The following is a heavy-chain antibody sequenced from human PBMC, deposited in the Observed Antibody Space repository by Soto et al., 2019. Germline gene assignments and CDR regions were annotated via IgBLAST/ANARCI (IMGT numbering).Heavy chain of an antibody. CDR1: GGSISSSY. J-gene: IGHJ4*02. CDR3: ARGTRALITSFFAY. V-gene: IGHV4-59*01. CDR2: VHDSGST. Sequence: SETLSLTCSVSGGSISSSYWSWIRQTPGKGLEWIGCVHDSGSTDYNPSLKGRVTMSLHTSKSQFSLNLSSVTAADSATYYCARGTRALITSFFAYWGQGIPVTVSS. D-gene: IGHD1-20*01.